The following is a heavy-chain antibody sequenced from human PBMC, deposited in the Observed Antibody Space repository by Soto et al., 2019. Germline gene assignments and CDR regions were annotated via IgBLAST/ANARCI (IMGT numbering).Heavy chain of an antibody. J-gene: IGHJ6*02. CDR1: GGSIKTNY. D-gene: IGHD6-25*01. V-gene: IGHV4-59*01. CDR3: AGSKTISARDGMDV. CDR2: IYYLGST. Sequence: PSETMALTCTVSGGSIKTNYWFWVRQHPGKGPEWIGYIYYLGSTNYTPSLKSRVTISIDTSMNQFSLELRSPTAADTAVYYWAGSKTISARDGMDVWRQGTTVIVSS.